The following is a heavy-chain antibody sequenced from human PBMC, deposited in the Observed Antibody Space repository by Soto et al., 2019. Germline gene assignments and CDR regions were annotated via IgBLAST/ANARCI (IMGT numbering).Heavy chain of an antibody. Sequence: VAVIWYDGSNKYYADSVKGRFTISRDNSKNSLYLQMNSLRAEDTAVYYCAREPRVIYYYYGMDVWGQGTTVTVSS. V-gene: IGHV3-33*01. D-gene: IGHD3-22*01. CDR2: IWYDGSNK. CDR3: AREPRVIYYYYGMDV. J-gene: IGHJ6*02.